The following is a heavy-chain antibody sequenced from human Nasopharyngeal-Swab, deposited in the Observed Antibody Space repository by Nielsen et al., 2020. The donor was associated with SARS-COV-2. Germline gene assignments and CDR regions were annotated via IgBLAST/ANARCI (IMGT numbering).Heavy chain of an antibody. J-gene: IGHJ6*03. D-gene: IGHD3-9*01. CDR3: ARGDDILTAYYYYYYMDV. V-gene: IGHV1-46*01. Sequence: ASVKVSCKASGYTFTSYYMHWVRQAPGQGLEWMGIINPSGGSTSYAQKFQGRVTMTRDTSTSTVYMELSSLRSEDAAVYYCARGDDILTAYYYYYYMDVWGKGTTVTVSS. CDR1: GYTFTSYY. CDR2: INPSGGST.